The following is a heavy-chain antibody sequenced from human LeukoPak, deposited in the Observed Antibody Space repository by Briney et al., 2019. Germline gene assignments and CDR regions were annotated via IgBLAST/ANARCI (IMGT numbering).Heavy chain of an antibody. CDR3: ARVQGPMVRGPDYYYYYYMDV. V-gene: IGHV1-46*01. J-gene: IGHJ6*03. CDR2: INPSGGST. Sequence: ASVKVSCKASGYTFTSYYMHWVRQAPGQGLEWMGIINPSGGSTSYAQKFQGRVTMTRDMSTSTVYMELSSLRSEDTAVYYCARVQGPMVRGPDYYYYYYMDVWGKGTTVTVSS. D-gene: IGHD3-10*01. CDR1: GYTFTSYY.